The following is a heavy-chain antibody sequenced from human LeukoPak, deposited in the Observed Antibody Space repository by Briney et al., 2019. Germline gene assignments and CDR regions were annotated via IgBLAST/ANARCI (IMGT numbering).Heavy chain of an antibody. D-gene: IGHD3-10*01. CDR2: INSDGSST. Sequence: GGSLRLSCAGSGFTFSNYWMHWVRQAPGKGLVWVSGINSDGSSTNYADSVKGRFTISRDNAKNTLFLQMDSLRDEDTAVYYCGLSMVRAWSPDYWGQGTLVSVPS. CDR1: GFTFSNYW. J-gene: IGHJ4*02. CDR3: GLSMVRAWSPDY. V-gene: IGHV3-74*01.